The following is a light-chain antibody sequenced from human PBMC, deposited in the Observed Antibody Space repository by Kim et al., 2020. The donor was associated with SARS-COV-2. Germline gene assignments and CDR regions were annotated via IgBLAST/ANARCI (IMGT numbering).Light chain of an antibody. CDR1: ALPKEY. J-gene: IGLJ3*02. CDR2: NDT. CDR3: QSADSSDTFWV. Sequence: PGQTASITCSGDALPKEYAYWFQQKPGQGPVLVIYNDTERPSGIHERFSGSTSGTTAKLTISGVQAEDEADYYCQSADSSDTFWVFGGGTKLTVL. V-gene: IGLV3-25*03.